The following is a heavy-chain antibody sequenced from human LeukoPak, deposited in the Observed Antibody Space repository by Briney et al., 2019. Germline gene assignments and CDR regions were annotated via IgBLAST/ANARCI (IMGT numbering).Heavy chain of an antibody. CDR2: IKEDGSET. Sequence: GGSLRLSCAASGFTFSSYGMNWVRQVPGKGLECLANIKEDGSETYYADSVKGRFTISRDNSKNTLYLQMNSLRAEDTAVYYCARDRIAAAGDYWGQGTLVTVSS. CDR3: ARDRIAAAGDY. V-gene: IGHV3-7*01. CDR1: GFTFSSYG. J-gene: IGHJ4*02. D-gene: IGHD6-13*01.